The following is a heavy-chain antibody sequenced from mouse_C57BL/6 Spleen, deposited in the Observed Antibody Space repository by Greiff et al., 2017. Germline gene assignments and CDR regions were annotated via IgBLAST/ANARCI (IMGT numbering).Heavy chain of an antibody. Sequence: QVQLQQPGAELVKPGASVKLSCKASGYSFTSYWMHWVKQRPGQGLEWIGMIHPNSGSTNYNEKFKSKATLTVDKSSSTAYMQLSSLTSEDSAVYYCARSDDGYLFAYWGQVTLVTVSA. CDR2: IHPNSGST. D-gene: IGHD2-3*01. CDR3: ARSDDGYLFAY. V-gene: IGHV1-64*01. CDR1: GYSFTSYW. J-gene: IGHJ3*01.